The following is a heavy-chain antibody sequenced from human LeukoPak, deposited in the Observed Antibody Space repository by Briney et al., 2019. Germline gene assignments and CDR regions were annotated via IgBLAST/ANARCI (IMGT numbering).Heavy chain of an antibody. CDR2: IYHSGSN. V-gene: IGHV4-38-2*02. D-gene: IGHD3-10*01. CDR3: ARDISRGGYFDY. Sequence: SETLSLTCAVSGYTISSDSYCGWIRQPPGKLVGWAGIIYHSGSNYYNPSLKGRVTISVDTSKNQFSLKLSCVTAADTAVYYCARDISRGGYFDYWGQGTLVTVS. J-gene: IGHJ4*02. CDR1: GYTISSDSY.